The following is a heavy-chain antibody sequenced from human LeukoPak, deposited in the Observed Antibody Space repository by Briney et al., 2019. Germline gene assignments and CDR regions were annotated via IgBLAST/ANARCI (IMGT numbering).Heavy chain of an antibody. CDR1: GGSISSGSYY. Sequence: SETLSLTCTVSGGSISSGSYYWSWIRQPAGKGLEWIGRIYTSGSTNYNPSLKSRVTISVDTSKNQFSLKLSSVTAADTAVYYCARCGLYGYSYGKRHPYFDYWGQGTLVTVSS. J-gene: IGHJ4*02. CDR2: IYTSGST. V-gene: IGHV4-61*02. D-gene: IGHD5-18*01. CDR3: ARCGLYGYSYGKRHPYFDY.